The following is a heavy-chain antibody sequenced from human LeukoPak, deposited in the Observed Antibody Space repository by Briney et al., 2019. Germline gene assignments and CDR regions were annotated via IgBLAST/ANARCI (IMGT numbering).Heavy chain of an antibody. D-gene: IGHD2-15*01. Sequence: PGGSLSLSCAASGFTFSSYAMSWVRQAPGKGLEWVSVISGSGDRTYYADSVKGRFTISRDNSKNTLYLQMSSLRAEDTAVYYCAKDRGGGNLDFDYWGQGTLVTVSS. V-gene: IGHV3-23*01. J-gene: IGHJ4*02. CDR3: AKDRGGGNLDFDY. CDR2: ISGSGDRT. CDR1: GFTFSSYA.